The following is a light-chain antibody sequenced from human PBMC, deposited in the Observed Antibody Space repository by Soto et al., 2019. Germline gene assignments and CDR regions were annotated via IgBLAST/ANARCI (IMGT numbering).Light chain of an antibody. CDR3: CSYAGTYTSAV. V-gene: IGLV2-11*01. CDR1: SSDVGGYNY. Sequence: QSVLTQHRSVSGSPGQSVTISCTGASSDVGGYNYLSWYQQHPGRAPNLIIYDVSKRPSGVPDRFSGSKSGNSASLTISGLQADDEADYYCCSYAGTYTSAVFGTGTKVTVL. CDR2: DVS. J-gene: IGLJ1*01.